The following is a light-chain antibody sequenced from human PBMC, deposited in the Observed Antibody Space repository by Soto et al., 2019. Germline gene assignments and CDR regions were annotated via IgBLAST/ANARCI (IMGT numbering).Light chain of an antibody. V-gene: IGLV2-8*01. J-gene: IGLJ2*01. CDR2: EVI. Sequence: QSALTQPPSASGSPGQSVTISCTGTNSDAGGSTYVSWYQQHPGKAPKLVIYEVIKRHSGVPDRFSGSRSGNTASLTVSGLKDEDESYYYCSSNVGGTNLKIFGVGTTLTVL. CDR3: SSNVGGTNLKI. CDR1: NSDAGGSTY.